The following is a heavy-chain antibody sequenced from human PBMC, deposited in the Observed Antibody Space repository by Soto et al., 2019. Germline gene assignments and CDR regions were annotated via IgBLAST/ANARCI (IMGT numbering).Heavy chain of an antibody. Sequence: RLSCAASGFTFSSYAMSWVRQAPGKGLEWVSAISGSGGSAYYADSVKGRFTISRDNSKNTLYLQMNSLRAEDTAVYYCAKGLYYDFWSGYGMDVWGQGTTVTVSS. V-gene: IGHV3-23*01. J-gene: IGHJ6*02. D-gene: IGHD3-3*01. CDR2: ISGSGGSA. CDR3: AKGLYYDFWSGYGMDV. CDR1: GFTFSSYA.